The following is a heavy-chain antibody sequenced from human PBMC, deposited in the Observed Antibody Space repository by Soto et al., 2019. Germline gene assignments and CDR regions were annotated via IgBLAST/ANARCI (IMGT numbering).Heavy chain of an antibody. J-gene: IGHJ6*02. D-gene: IGHD6-13*01. CDR1: GFTFSSYG. Sequence: GGSLRLSCAASGFTFSSYGMHWVRQAPGKGLEWVAVISYDGSNKYYADSVKGRFTISRDNSKNTLYLQMNSLRAEDTAVYYCAEDLSSSWYYYYGMDVWGQGTTVTVSS. CDR2: ISYDGSNK. V-gene: IGHV3-30*18. CDR3: AEDLSSSWYYYYGMDV.